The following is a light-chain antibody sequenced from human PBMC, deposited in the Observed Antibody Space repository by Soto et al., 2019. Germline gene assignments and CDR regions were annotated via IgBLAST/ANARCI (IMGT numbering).Light chain of an antibody. CDR1: QFLSSNY. CDR3: QQDYNLPWT. J-gene: IGKJ1*01. Sequence: EIVLTQSPGTLSLSPVERATLSCMASQFLSSNYLSWYQQKPGQAPRLLIYAASTRATGVPDRFSGSGSGTDFTLTISSLQPEDFAVYYCQQDYNLPWTFGQGTKVDIK. CDR2: AAS. V-gene: IGKV3D-7*01.